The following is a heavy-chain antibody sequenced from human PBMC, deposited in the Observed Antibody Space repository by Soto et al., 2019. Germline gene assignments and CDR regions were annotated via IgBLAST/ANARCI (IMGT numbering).Heavy chain of an antibody. V-gene: IGHV1-2*04. Sequence: ASVKVSCKASGYTFTGYYMHWVRQAPGQGLEWMGWINHNSGGTNYAQKFQGWVTMTRDTSISTAYTELSTLRPGDTAVYYWARGGNYYASSGYYGLDYWGQGTLVTVSS. CDR3: ARGGNYYASSGYYGLDY. CDR2: INHNSGGT. D-gene: IGHD3-22*01. CDR1: GYTFTGYY. J-gene: IGHJ4*02.